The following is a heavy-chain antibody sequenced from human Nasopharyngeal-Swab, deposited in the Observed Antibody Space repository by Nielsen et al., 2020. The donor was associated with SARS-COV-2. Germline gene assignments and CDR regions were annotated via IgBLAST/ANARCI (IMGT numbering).Heavy chain of an antibody. Sequence: WIRQPPGKGLEWIGEINHSGSTNYNPSLKSRVTISVDTSKNQFSLKLSSVTAADTAVYYCARRRARITMVRGVKQQHFDYWGQGTLVTVSS. D-gene: IGHD3-10*01. CDR2: INHSGST. CDR3: ARRRARITMVRGVKQQHFDY. J-gene: IGHJ4*02. V-gene: IGHV4-34*01.